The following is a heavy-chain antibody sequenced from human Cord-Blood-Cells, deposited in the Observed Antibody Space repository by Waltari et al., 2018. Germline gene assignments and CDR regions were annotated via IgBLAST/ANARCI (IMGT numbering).Heavy chain of an antibody. Sequence: QVQLQESGPGLVKPSETLSLTCAVSGYSISSGYYWGWIRQPPGKGLEGIGSIDHSGSTYYNPSLNSRVTISVDTAKNQFSLKLSSVTAADTAVYYCARETGQFDYWGQGTLVTVSS. CDR3: ARETGQFDY. V-gene: IGHV4-38-2*02. CDR2: IDHSGST. J-gene: IGHJ4*02. D-gene: IGHD3-9*01. CDR1: GYSISSGYY.